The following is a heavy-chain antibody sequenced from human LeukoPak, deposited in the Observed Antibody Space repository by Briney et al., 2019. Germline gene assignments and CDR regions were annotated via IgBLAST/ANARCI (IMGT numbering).Heavy chain of an antibody. V-gene: IGHV3-23*01. CDR1: GFTFSSYA. J-gene: IGHJ4*02. D-gene: IGHD3-10*01. CDR2: ISGSGGST. Sequence: GGSLRLSCAASGFTFSSYAMSWVRQAPGKGLDWVLAISGSGGSTYYADSVKGRFTISRDNSKNTLYLQMNSLRAEDTAVYYCAKECEQHYYKQWGQGTLVTVSS. CDR3: AKECEQHYYKQ.